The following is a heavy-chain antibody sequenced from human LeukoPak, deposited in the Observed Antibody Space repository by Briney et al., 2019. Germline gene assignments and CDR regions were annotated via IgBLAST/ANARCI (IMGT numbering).Heavy chain of an antibody. D-gene: IGHD2-2*02. V-gene: IGHV5-51*01. Sequence: GESLKISCKGSGYSFTSYWIGWVRQMPGKGLEWMGIIYPGDSDTRYSPAFQGQVTISADKSISTAYLQWGSLKASDTAMYYCARSGAIVVVPAAIDFDYWGQGTLVTVSS. CDR2: IYPGDSDT. J-gene: IGHJ4*02. CDR1: GYSFTSYW. CDR3: ARSGAIVVVPAAIDFDY.